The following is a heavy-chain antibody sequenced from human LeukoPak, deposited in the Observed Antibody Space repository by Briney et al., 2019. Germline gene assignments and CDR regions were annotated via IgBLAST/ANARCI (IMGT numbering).Heavy chain of an antibody. CDR1: GFTFSSYS. Sequence: GGSLRLSCAAPGFTFSSYSMNWVRQAPGKGLEWVSSISSSSSYIYYADSVKGRFTISRDNAKNSLYLQMNSLRAEDTAVYYCARHARSYYYDSSGYRFTSFDYWGQGTLVTVSS. J-gene: IGHJ4*02. D-gene: IGHD3-22*01. CDR3: ARHARSYYYDSSGYRFTSFDY. V-gene: IGHV3-21*01. CDR2: ISSSSSYI.